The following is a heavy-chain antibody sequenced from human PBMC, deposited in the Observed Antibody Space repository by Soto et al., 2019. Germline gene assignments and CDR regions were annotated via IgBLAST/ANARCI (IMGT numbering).Heavy chain of an antibody. CDR3: AREIDGSYCGGDCPGLDV. J-gene: IGHJ6*02. D-gene: IGHD2-21*02. CDR1: VFTFSTHD. CDR2: IDTAGGT. V-gene: IGHV3-13*01. Sequence: LRLSCAASVFTFSTHDIHCVRRATLKGLDWISAIDTAGGTYYQDSVKGRFTISRENAKNSFYLQMNSLRAGDTAVYYCAREIDGSYCGGDCPGLDVWGRGTTVTVS.